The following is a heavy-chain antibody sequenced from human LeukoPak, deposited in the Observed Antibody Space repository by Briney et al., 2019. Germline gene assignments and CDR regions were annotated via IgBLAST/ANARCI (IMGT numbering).Heavy chain of an antibody. CDR3: AREGYSYGYYFDY. J-gene: IGHJ4*02. D-gene: IGHD5-18*01. Sequence: SETLPLTCAVYGGSFSGYYWSWIRQPPGKGLEWIGEINHSGSTNYNPSLKSRVTISVDTSKNQFSLKLSSVTAADTAVYYCAREGYSYGYYFDYWGQGTLVTVSS. CDR1: GGSFSGYY. CDR2: INHSGST. V-gene: IGHV4-34*01.